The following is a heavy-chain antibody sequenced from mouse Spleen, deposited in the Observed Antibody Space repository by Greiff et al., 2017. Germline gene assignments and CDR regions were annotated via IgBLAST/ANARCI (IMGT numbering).Heavy chain of an antibody. D-gene: IGHD1-1*02. CDR3: ARDEVGRGIYFDY. CDR1: GFTFSDFY. CDR2: SRNKANDYTT. V-gene: IGHV7-1*01. Sequence: EVKVVESGGGLVQSGRSLRLSCATSGFTFSDFYMEWVRQAPGKGLEWIAASRNKANDYTTEYSASVKGRFIVSRDTSQSILYLQMNALRAEDTAIYYCARDEVGRGIYFDYWGQGTTLTVSS. J-gene: IGHJ2*01.